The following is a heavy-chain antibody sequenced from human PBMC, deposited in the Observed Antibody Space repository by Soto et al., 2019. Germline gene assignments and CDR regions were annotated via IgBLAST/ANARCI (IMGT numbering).Heavy chain of an antibody. CDR2: ISGYNGNT. CDR1: GYAFSIYG. CDR3: ARAGHNYYEDY. J-gene: IGHJ4*02. Sequence: VSVNLSCKAAGYAFSIYGISWVRQAPGQGLEWMGWISGYNGNTNYAQKLQGRVTMTTDTSTSTAYMELRSLRSDDTAVYYCARAGHNYYEDYWGQGTLVTVSS. V-gene: IGHV1-18*01. D-gene: IGHD3-22*01.